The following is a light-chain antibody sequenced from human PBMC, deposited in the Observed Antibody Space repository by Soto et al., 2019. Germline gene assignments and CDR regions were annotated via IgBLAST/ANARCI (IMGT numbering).Light chain of an antibody. CDR1: SSDVGGYNY. CDR2: DVS. J-gene: IGLJ1*01. Sequence: QSVLTQPASVSGSPGQSITISCTGTSSDVGGYNYVSWYQQHPGKVPKFMIYDVSNRPSGVSILFSGSKSGNTASLTISGLQAEDEADYYCSSYTSSSTLPYVFGTGTKVTVL. V-gene: IGLV2-14*01. CDR3: SSYTSSSTLPYV.